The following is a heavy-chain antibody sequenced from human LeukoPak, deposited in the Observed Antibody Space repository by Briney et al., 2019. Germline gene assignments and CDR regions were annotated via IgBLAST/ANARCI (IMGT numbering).Heavy chain of an antibody. Sequence: SETLSLTCAVYGGSFSGYYWSWIRQPPGKGLEWIGEINHSGSTNYNPSLKSRVTISVDTSKNQFSLKLSSVTAADTAVYYCARKVVATYYMDVWGKGTTVTISS. CDR2: INHSGST. CDR3: ARKVVATYYMDV. D-gene: IGHD5-12*01. CDR1: GGSFSGYY. V-gene: IGHV4-34*01. J-gene: IGHJ6*03.